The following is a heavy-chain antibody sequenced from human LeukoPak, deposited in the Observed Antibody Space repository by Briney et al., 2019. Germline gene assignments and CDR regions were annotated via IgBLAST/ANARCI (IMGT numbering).Heavy chain of an antibody. CDR1: GYTFTGYY. CDR2: INPYSGGT. J-gene: IGHJ5*02. Sequence: ASVKVSCKASGYTFTGYYMHWVRQAPGQGLEWMGRINPYSGGTNYAQKFQGRVTMTRDTSISTAYMELSRLRSDDTAVYYCATDYCSSTSCYPWFDPWGQGTLVTVSS. V-gene: IGHV1-2*06. CDR3: ATDYCSSTSCYPWFDP. D-gene: IGHD2-2*01.